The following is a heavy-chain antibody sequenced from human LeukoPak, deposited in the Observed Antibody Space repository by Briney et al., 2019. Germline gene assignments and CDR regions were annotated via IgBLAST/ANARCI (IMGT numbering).Heavy chain of an antibody. J-gene: IGHJ4*02. CDR1: GYNFTSYW. V-gene: IGHV5-51*01. CDR3: ARLVDTTMADY. Sequence: GESLQISCKASGYNFTSYWIGWGRQVPGKGLEGMGMIYPDDSDTRDSPSCQGEVTISDDKSISTAYLLWSSLKASDTAMYYCARLVDTTMADYWGQGSLVTVSS. CDR2: IYPDDSDT. D-gene: IGHD5-18*01.